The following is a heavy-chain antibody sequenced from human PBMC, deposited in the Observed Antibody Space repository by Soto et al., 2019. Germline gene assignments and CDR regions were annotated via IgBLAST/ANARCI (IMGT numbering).Heavy chain of an antibody. V-gene: IGHV3-30-3*01. Sequence: QVQLVESGGGVVQPGRSLRLSCAASGFTFSSYAMHWVRQAPGKGLEWVAVISYDGSNKYYADSVKGRFTISRDNSKNTLYLQMNSLRAEDTAVYYCARDHPGRVVANPCYYYYGMDVWGQGTTVTVSS. CDR1: GFTFSSYA. CDR2: ISYDGSNK. CDR3: ARDHPGRVVANPCYYYYGMDV. J-gene: IGHJ6*02. D-gene: IGHD3-22*01.